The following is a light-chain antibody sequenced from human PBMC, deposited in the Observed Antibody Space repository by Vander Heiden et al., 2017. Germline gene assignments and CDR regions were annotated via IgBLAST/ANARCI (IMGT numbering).Light chain of an antibody. CDR2: TNK. V-gene: IGLV1-47*02. CDR3: AAWDDSLTGRV. Sequence: QSVLTQPPSASGTPGQRVTISCSGSSSNIGPNYVYWYQQVPGTAPKLLICTNKQRPSGVPDRVSGSKSGTSASLAISGLRSEDEADYYCAAWDDSLTGRVFGGGTKLTVL. J-gene: IGLJ3*02. CDR1: SSNIGPNY.